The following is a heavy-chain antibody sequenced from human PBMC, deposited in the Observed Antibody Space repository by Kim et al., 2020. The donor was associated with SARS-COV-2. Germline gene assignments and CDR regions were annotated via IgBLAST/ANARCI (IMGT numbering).Heavy chain of an antibody. D-gene: IGHD3-10*01. CDR3: AREGGYSGRTQDGMDV. Sequence: KVQGRVTMTRDTSATSVYMELSSLRSEDTAVYYCAREGGYSGRTQDGMDVWGQGTTVTVSS. V-gene: IGHV1-46*01. J-gene: IGHJ6*02.